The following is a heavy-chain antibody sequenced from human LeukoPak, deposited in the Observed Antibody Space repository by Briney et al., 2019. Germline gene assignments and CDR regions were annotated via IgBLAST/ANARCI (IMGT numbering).Heavy chain of an antibody. V-gene: IGHV4-31*03. CDR2: IYYSGST. CDR1: GGSISSGGYY. J-gene: IGHJ4*02. Sequence: SQTLSLTCTVSGGSISSGGYYWSWIRQHPGKGLEWIGYIYYSGSTYYNPSLKSRVTISVDTSKNQFSLKLSSVTAADTAVYYCARGSDSGYDWFDYWGQGTLVTVS. CDR3: ARGSDSGYDWFDY. D-gene: IGHD5-12*01.